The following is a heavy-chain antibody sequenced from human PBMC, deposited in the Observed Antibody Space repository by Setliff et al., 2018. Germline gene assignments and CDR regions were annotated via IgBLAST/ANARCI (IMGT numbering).Heavy chain of an antibody. Sequence: SETLSLTCTVSDGSISSGDYYWSWIRQPPGKRLEWIGEIIHSGSTNYNPSLKSRVTISMDTSKNQFSLKVSSVTAADTAVYYCARSFSRREKFLLDYWGQGALVTVSS. CDR1: DGSISSGDYY. V-gene: IGHV4-34*12. CDR2: IIHSGST. J-gene: IGHJ4*02. CDR3: ARSFSRREKFLLDY.